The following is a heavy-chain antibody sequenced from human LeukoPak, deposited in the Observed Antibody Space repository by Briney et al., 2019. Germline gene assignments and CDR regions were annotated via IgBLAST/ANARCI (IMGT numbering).Heavy chain of an antibody. CDR2: IYYTGST. CDR3: ARDLICGADCWGWFDP. V-gene: IGHV4-31*03. CDR1: GASISTGGYY. D-gene: IGHD2-21*02. Sequence: PSETLSLTCTVSGASISTGGYYWSWIRQHPGKGLEWIGYIYYTGSTYYNPSLKSRVTIAVDTSENQFSLKVTSVTAADTAVYFCARDLICGADCWGWFDPWGQGTLVTVSS. J-gene: IGHJ5*02.